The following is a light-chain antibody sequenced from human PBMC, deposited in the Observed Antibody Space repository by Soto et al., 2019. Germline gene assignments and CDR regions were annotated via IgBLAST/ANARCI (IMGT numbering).Light chain of an antibody. J-gene: IGLJ1*01. CDR2: EVS. CDR3: YTYTGSHYV. Sequence: QSALTQPASVSGSPGQSITISCTGTSSDVGSYNLVSWYQQHPGKAPKLMIYEVSKRPSGVSNRFSGSKSGNTASLTISGLQAEDKADYYCYTYTGSHYVFGTGTKVTVL. V-gene: IGLV2-23*02. CDR1: SSDVGSYNL.